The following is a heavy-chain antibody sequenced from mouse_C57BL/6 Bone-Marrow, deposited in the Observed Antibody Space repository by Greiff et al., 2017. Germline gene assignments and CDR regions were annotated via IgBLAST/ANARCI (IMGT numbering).Heavy chain of an antibody. D-gene: IGHD1-1*01. Sequence: DVKLQESGGGLVKPGGSLKLSCAASGFTFSDYGMHWVRQAPEKGLEWVAYISSGSSTIYYADTVKGRFTISRDNAKNTLFLQMTSLRSEDTAMYYCARIDYYGSNYAMDYWGQGTSVTVSS. CDR1: GFTFSDYG. CDR2: ISSGSSTI. V-gene: IGHV5-17*01. CDR3: ARIDYYGSNYAMDY. J-gene: IGHJ4*01.